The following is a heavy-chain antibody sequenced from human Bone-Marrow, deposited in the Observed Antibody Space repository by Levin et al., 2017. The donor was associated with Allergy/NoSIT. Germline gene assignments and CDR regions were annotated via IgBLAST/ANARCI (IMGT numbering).Heavy chain of an antibody. CDR3: ARDECAWFGECYGMDV. Sequence: SETLSLTCTVSGASIRDDHYYWSWIRQHPTRGLEWIGFIHHSGRAYYNPSLKSRVTVSIGTSKKEFSLRLSSVTVADTAVYYCARDECAWFGECYGMDVWGQGTTVIVSS. CDR2: IHHSGRA. CDR1: GASIRDDHYY. V-gene: IGHV4-31*03. J-gene: IGHJ6*02. D-gene: IGHD3-10*01.